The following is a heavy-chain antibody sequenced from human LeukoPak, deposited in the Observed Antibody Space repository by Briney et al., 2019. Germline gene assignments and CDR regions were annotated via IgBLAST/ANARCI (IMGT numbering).Heavy chain of an antibody. J-gene: IGHJ4*02. D-gene: IGHD4-23*01. CDR1: GFTFSSYW. Sequence: GGSLRLSCAASGFTFSSYWMHWVRQVPGKGLVWVSHINRDGSGTNYADSVKGRFTISRDNAKNTLYLQMNSLRAEDTAVYYSARDVGGNDDYWGQGTLVTVSS. V-gene: IGHV3-74*01. CDR2: INRDGSGT. CDR3: ARDVGGNDDY.